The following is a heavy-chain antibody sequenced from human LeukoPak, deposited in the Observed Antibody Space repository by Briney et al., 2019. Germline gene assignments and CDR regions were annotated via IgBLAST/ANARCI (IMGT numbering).Heavy chain of an antibody. D-gene: IGHD3-22*01. V-gene: IGHV3-21*01. CDR2: ISSSGSYI. J-gene: IGHJ4*02. CDR1: GFTFSSYS. CDR3: ARSRLDSSGYSGHSHFYFFDY. Sequence: GGSLRLSSAASGFTFSSYSMNWVRQAPGKGLEWVSSISSSGSYIYYADSVKGRFTISRDNAKNSLYLQMNSLRAEDTAVYYCARSRLDSSGYSGHSHFYFFDYWGQGTLVTVSS.